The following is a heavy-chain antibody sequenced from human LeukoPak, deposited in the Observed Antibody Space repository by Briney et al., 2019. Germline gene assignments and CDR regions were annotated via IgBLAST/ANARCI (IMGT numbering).Heavy chain of an antibody. CDR3: AGERGEEYSSGWYKTNYFDN. D-gene: IGHD6-19*01. J-gene: IGHJ4*02. V-gene: IGHV4-39*07. CDR2: VDYSGGT. CDR1: GDSFSSVTDY. Sequence: SETLSLTCTVSGDSFSSVTDYWAWIRQPPGKGLEWIASVDYSGGTYYNPSLGSRVAISADMSKNQFSLKLTSVTGADTAVYYCAGERGEEYSSGWYKTNYFDNWGQGIRVTVSS.